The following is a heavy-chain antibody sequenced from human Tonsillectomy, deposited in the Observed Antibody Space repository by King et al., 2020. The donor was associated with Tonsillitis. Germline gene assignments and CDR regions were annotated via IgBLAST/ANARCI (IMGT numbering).Heavy chain of an antibody. CDR3: ASVRYYDSCDWAFDI. CDR1: GGSITSGGSS. CDR2: ISHSGST. Sequence: QLQESGSGLVKPSQTLSLTCAVSGGSITSGGSSWSWIRQPPGEGLEWIGYISHSGSTFYNPSLKNRVTISGDMSKHQFSLRLNSVTAEDTAVYYCASVRYYDSCDWAFDIWGQGKMVTVSS. D-gene: IGHD3-22*01. J-gene: IGHJ3*02. V-gene: IGHV4-30-2*01.